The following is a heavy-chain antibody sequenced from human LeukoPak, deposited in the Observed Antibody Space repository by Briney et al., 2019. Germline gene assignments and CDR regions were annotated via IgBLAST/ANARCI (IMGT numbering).Heavy chain of an antibody. Sequence: GESLKISCQGSGYSFTSYWIGWVRQMPGKGLGFMGIIYPGDSDTRYSPSFQGQVTISADKSISTAYLQWSSLKASDTAMYYCARHETGPYFDYWGQGTLVTVSS. V-gene: IGHV5-51*01. J-gene: IGHJ4*02. D-gene: IGHD1-1*01. CDR2: IYPGDSDT. CDR3: ARHETGPYFDY. CDR1: GYSFTSYW.